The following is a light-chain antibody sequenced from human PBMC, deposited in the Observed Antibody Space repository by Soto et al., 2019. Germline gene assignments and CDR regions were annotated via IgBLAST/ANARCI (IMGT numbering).Light chain of an antibody. V-gene: IGLV1-40*01. CDR3: PSYDSSLSGWV. J-gene: IGLJ3*02. Sequence: QSVLTQPPSVSGAPGQRVTISCTGSSSNIGAGYDVHWYQQLPVTAPKLLIYGNSNRLSGVPDRFSGSKSGTSASLAITGLQAEDEADYYCPSYDSSLSGWVFGGGTQLTVL. CDR1: SSNIGAGYD. CDR2: GNS.